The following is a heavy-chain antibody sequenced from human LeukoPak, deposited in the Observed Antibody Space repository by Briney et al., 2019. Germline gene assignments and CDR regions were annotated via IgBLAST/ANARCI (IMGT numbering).Heavy chain of an antibody. CDR2: ISYDGNNK. J-gene: IGHJ3*02. D-gene: IGHD5-18*01. CDR3: ARDPKGGFSYGWGAFDI. Sequence: GGSLRLSCAASGFTFSSYAMSWVRQAPGKGLEWVAVISYDGNNKYYADSVKGRFIISRDNSKNTLYVQMNSLRAEDTAVYYCARDPKGGFSYGWGAFDIWGQGTMVTVSS. CDR1: GFTFSSYA. V-gene: IGHV3-30-3*01.